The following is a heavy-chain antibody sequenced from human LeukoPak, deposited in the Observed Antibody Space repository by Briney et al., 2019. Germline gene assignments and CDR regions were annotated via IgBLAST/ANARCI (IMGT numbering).Heavy chain of an antibody. Sequence: GALVKVSCKASGGTFSSSSISWVRQAPGQGLEWMGGIIPIFGTANYAQKFQGRVTITADESTSTAYMELSSLRSEDSAVYCCARQFEARPIVVVAAATRAYGGQGSLVTVSS. D-gene: IGHD2-2*01. CDR1: GGTFSSSS. J-gene: IGHJ4*02. CDR2: IIPIFGTA. V-gene: IGHV1-69*13. CDR3: ARQFEARPIVVVAAATRAY.